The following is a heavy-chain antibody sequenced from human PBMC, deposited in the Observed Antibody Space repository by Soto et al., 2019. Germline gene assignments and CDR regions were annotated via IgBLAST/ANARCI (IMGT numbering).Heavy chain of an antibody. D-gene: IGHD6-19*01. Sequence: GGSLRLSCTVTGFIFDDFAMHWVRQAPGKGLEWVSGISWNSAGVVYADSVKGRFTISRDNAEDSLYLHMNSLRPDDKAFYFCVKDSVGWPRNFFDHWGQGALVTVSS. CDR2: ISWNSAGV. J-gene: IGHJ5*02. CDR1: GFIFDDFA. V-gene: IGHV3-9*01. CDR3: VKDSVGWPRNFFDH.